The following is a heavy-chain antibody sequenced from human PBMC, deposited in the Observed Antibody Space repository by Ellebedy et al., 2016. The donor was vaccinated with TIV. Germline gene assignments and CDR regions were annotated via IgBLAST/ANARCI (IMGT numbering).Heavy chain of an antibody. CDR1: GFTFSSYW. V-gene: IGHV3-74*01. Sequence: GGSLRLSXAASGFTFSSYWMHWVRQDPGKGLVWLSRTDRDGSNTNYADSVKGRFTIARDNAKNTVYLQLNSLRAEDTAVYYCGRALGAGVGATTLWGQGTLVTVSS. CDR2: TDRDGSNT. D-gene: IGHD1-26*01. J-gene: IGHJ4*02. CDR3: GRALGAGVGATTL.